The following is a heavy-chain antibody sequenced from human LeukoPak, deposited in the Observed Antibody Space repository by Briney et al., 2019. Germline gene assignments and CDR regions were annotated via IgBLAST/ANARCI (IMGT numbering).Heavy chain of an antibody. V-gene: IGHV3-66*01. D-gene: IGHD6-19*01. CDR1: GFIVSSKY. J-gene: IGHJ4*02. CDR2: IFSGDST. Sequence: GGSLRPSCAASGFIVSSKYMSWVRQAPGKGLEWVSIIFSGDSTYYADSVKGRFTISRDNSKNTVYLQMNSLRAEDTAVYYCARVGAVAAADCWGQGTLVTVSS. CDR3: ARVGAVAAADC.